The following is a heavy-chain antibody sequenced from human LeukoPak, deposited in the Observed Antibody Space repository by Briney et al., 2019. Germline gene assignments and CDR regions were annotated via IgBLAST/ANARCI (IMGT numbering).Heavy chain of an antibody. D-gene: IGHD2-15*01. CDR3: ARLGCSGSSCYAVGDWFDP. J-gene: IGHJ5*02. CDR1: GDSISSGDYY. CDR2: ISSSGST. V-gene: IGHV4-61*02. Sequence: SETLSLTCTVSGDSISSGDYYWSWIRQPAGKGLEWIGRISSSGSTNYNPSLKSRVTISVDTSKNQFSLKLRSVTAADTAVYYCARLGCSGSSCYAVGDWFDPWGQGTLVTVSS.